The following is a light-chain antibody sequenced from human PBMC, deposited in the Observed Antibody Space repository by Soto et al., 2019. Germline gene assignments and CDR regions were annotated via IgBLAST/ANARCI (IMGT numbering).Light chain of an antibody. J-gene: IGLJ1*01. CDR1: SSNIGRDP. V-gene: IGLV1-44*01. CDR2: ENN. Sequence: QSVLTQPPSASGTPGQRVSISFSGSSSNIGRDPVNWYQHLPGTAPKLLIYENNQRPSGVPDRFSGSKSGTSASLDISGLQSEDEADYFCAGWDADLRGFVFGTGTKVTVL. CDR3: AGWDADLRGFV.